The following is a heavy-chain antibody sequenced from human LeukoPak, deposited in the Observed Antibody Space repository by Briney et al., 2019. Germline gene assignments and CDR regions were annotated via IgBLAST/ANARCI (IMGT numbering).Heavy chain of an antibody. V-gene: IGHV1-18*01. CDR1: GYTFTSYG. Sequence: ASVKVSCKASGYTFTSYGISWVRQAPGQGLEWMGWISAYNGNTNYAQKLQGRVTMTTDTSTSTAYMELRSLRSDDTAVYYCARELEILTGYYKGWFDPWGQGTLVTVSS. CDR3: ARELEILTGYYKGWFDP. J-gene: IGHJ5*02. D-gene: IGHD3-9*01. CDR2: ISAYNGNT.